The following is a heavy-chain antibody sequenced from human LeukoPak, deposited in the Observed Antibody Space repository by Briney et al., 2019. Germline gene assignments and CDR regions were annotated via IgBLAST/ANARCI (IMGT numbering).Heavy chain of an antibody. CDR3: ARLRPEGAAGSPDY. J-gene: IGHJ4*02. CDR2: IFYSGST. D-gene: IGHD6-13*01. V-gene: IGHV4-39*01. CDR1: GGSISSSSYY. Sequence: PSETLSLTCTVSGGSISSSSYYWGWIRQPPGKGLEWIGSIFYSGSTYYNPSIKSRVTIFVDTSKNQFSLKLSSVTAADTAVYYCARLRPEGAAGSPDYWGQGTLVTISS.